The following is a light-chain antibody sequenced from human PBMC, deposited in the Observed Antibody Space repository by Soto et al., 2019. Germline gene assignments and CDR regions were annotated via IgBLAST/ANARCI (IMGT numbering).Light chain of an antibody. Sequence: DIQMTQSPSSVSASVGDRVTSTCRASQGIRSWLAWYQQRPGKAPKLLISAASSLQSAVPSRFSGSGSGTDFTLTISSLQPDDFATYYCQQSDTFPATFGGGSKVEIQ. V-gene: IGKV1D-12*01. CDR3: QQSDTFPAT. CDR1: QGIRSW. CDR2: AAS. J-gene: IGKJ4*01.